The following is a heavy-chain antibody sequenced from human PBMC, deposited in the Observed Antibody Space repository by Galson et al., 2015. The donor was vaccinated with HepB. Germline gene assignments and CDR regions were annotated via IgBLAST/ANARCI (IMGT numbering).Heavy chain of an antibody. CDR1: GFTFSSYG. CDR2: ISYDGSNK. CDR3: IWFGELPFTYYYNGMDV. J-gene: IGHJ6*02. V-gene: IGHV3-30*03. Sequence: SLRLSCAASGFTFSSYGMHWVRQAPGKGLEWMAVISYDGSNKYYADSVKGRFTISRDNSKNTLYLQMNSLRAEDTAVYYCIWFGELPFTYYYNGMDVWGQGTTVTVSS. D-gene: IGHD3-10*01.